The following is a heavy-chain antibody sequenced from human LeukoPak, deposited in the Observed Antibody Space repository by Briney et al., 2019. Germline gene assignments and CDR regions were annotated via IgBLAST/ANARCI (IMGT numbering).Heavy chain of an antibody. CDR1: GYPFTGYY. CDR3: ARLADCSSSSCRSFDY. J-gene: IGHJ4*02. V-gene: IGHV1-2*02. CDR2: INPNSGFT. D-gene: IGHD2-2*01. Sequence: ASVKVSCKASGYPFTGYYLLGVRQAPGQGLEWMEWINPNSGFTNYAQKLQGRVTMTRDTSISTAYMELSRLRSDDAAVYYCARLADCSSSSCRSFDYWGQGTLVTVSS.